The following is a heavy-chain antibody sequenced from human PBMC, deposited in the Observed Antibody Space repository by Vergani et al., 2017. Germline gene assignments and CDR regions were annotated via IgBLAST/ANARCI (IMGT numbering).Heavy chain of an antibody. D-gene: IGHD3-3*01. J-gene: IGHJ4*02. CDR3: ASRPFWSGYYYFDY. CDR2: IYYSGST. CDR1: GGSISSYY. Sequence: QVQLQESGPGLVKPSETLSLTCTVSGGSISSYYWSWIRQPPGKGLEWIGYIYYSGSTNYNPSLKSRVTISVDTSKNQFSLKLSSVTAADTAVYYCASRPFWSGYYYFDYWGQGTLVTVSS. V-gene: IGHV4-59*12.